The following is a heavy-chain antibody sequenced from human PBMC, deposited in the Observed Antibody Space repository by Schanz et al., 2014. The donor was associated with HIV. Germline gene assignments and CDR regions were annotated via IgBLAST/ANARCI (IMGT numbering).Heavy chain of an antibody. CDR1: GYSFSTYG. Sequence: QVLLVESGGGVVQPGRSLRLSCAASGYSFSTYGMYWVRQAPGKGLEWVAVISHDGSKKYYADSVRGRITISRENSKNTLYLQGKSLRVEDTAVYYCAKDRNYYDDRYLGKGNYYYYYGMDVWGQGTTVTVSS. CDR3: AKDRNYYDDRYLGKGNYYYYYGMDV. CDR2: ISHDGSKK. J-gene: IGHJ6*02. V-gene: IGHV3-30*18. D-gene: IGHD3-16*01.